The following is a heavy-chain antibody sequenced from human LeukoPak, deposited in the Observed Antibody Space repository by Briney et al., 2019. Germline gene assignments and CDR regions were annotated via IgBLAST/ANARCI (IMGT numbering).Heavy chain of an antibody. CDR1: GGSISSYY. CDR3: ARGVGGGYDYYY. Sequence: SETLSLTCTVSGGSISSYYWSWIRQPPGKGLEWIGYIYYSGSTNYNPSLKSRVTISVDTSKDQFSLKLSSVTAADTAVYYCARGVGGGYDYYYWGQGTLVTVSS. J-gene: IGHJ4*02. V-gene: IGHV4-59*08. D-gene: IGHD5-12*01. CDR2: IYYSGST.